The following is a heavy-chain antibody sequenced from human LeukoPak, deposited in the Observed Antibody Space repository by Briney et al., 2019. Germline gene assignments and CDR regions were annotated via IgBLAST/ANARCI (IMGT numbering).Heavy chain of an antibody. CDR3: ARGLVIQDIAADNFDY. CDR2: INPSGGTT. CDR1: GYTFTSYY. Sequence: ASVKVSCKASGYTFTSYYMHWVRQAPGQGLEWMGIINPSGGTTSYAQKFQGRVTMTRDMSTSTVYMELSSLRSEDTAVYYCARGLVIQDIAADNFDYWGQGTLVTVSS. V-gene: IGHV1-46*01. D-gene: IGHD5-12*01. J-gene: IGHJ4*02.